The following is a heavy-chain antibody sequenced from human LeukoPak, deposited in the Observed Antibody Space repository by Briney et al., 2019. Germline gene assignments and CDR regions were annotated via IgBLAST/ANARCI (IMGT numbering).Heavy chain of an antibody. CDR3: AKEVTMVRGVYFDY. CDR2: IYSSGST. Sequence: GGSLRLSCAASGFTVSNNFVGWVRQAPGKGLDWVSIIYSSGSTYYADSVKGRFTISRDNSKNTLYLQMNSLRAEDTAVYYCAKEVTMVRGVYFDYWGQGTLVTVSS. CDR1: GFTVSNNF. J-gene: IGHJ4*02. V-gene: IGHV3-66*03. D-gene: IGHD3-10*01.